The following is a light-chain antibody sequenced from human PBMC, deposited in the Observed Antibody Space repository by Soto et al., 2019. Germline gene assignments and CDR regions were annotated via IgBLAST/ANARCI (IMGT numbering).Light chain of an antibody. Sequence: DIQMTQSPLSLSASLGDRVTITCRASQNISNFLNWYQQKPGKAPRLLVFGASNLQSGVPSRFRGSHSGTDFSLSISSLQREDLATYICQQSFRAPLKFGPGTKVTIK. V-gene: IGKV1-39*01. CDR1: QNISNF. CDR2: GAS. CDR3: QQSFRAPLK. J-gene: IGKJ3*01.